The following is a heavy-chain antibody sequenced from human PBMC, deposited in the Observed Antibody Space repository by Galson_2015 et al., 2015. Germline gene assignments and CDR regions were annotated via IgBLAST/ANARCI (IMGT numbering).Heavy chain of an antibody. CDR2: INAGNGNT. CDR1: GYTFTSYA. D-gene: IGHD3-10*01. J-gene: IGHJ4*02. V-gene: IGHV1-3*01. CDR3: ARVWFGELLALDY. Sequence: SVKVSCKASGYTFTSYAMHWVRQAPGQRLEWMGWINAGNGNTKYSQKFQGRVTITRDTSASTAYMELSSLRSEDTAVYYCARVWFGELLALDYWGRGTLVTVSS.